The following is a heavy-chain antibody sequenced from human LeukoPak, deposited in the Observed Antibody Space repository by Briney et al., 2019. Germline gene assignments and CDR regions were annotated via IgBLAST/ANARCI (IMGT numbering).Heavy chain of an antibody. Sequence: SQTLSLTCTVSGGSISSGSYYWSWIRQPAGKGLEWIGRIYTSGSTNYNPSLKSRVTISVDTSKNQFSLKLSSVTAADTAVYYCARSPLSSGWYVFDYWGQGTLVTVSS. D-gene: IGHD6-19*01. CDR2: IYTSGST. V-gene: IGHV4-61*02. CDR3: ARSPLSSGWYVFDY. J-gene: IGHJ4*02. CDR1: GGSISSGSYY.